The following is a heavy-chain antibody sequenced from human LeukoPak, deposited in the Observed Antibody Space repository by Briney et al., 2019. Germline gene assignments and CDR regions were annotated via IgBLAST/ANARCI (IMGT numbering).Heavy chain of an antibody. CDR3: ARDRVFDYGSGSYPDY. CDR2: ISAYNGNT. V-gene: IGHV1-18*01. CDR1: VYTFTSYG. Sequence: ASVKVSCKASVYTFTSYGISWVRQAPGQGLEWMGWISAYNGNTNYAQKLQGRVTMTTDTSTSTAYMELRSLRSDDTAVYYCARDRVFDYGSGSYPDYWGQGTLVTVSS. D-gene: IGHD3-10*01. J-gene: IGHJ4*02.